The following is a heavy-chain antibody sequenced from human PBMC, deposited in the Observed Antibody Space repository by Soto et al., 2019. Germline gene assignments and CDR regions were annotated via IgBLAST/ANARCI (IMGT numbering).Heavy chain of an antibody. CDR3: ATWHLREHAYDI. CDR1: GLTVSGKND. CDR2: VSDLDAT. V-gene: IGHV3-53*01. J-gene: IGHJ3*02. Sequence: DVQLVESGGGLIQPGGSLRLSCVASGLTVSGKNDVACVRPARGKWSEWVSGVSDLDATYYADSVRGRFTTSIGNSRTTVWLQMRDLRPEDTALYFCATWHLREHAYDIWGRGTMVTVSS. D-gene: IGHD5-12*01.